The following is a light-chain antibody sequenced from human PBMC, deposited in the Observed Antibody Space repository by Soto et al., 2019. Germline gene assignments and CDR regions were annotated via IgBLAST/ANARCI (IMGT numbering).Light chain of an antibody. CDR2: KAS. V-gene: IGKV1-5*03. CDR3: QHYNAYPWT. Sequence: DIQMTQSPSTLSASVGDRVTITGRASQSISSWLAWYQQKPGQAPKLLIYKASSLETGVPFRFSGSGSGTEFTLTISSLQPDDIATYYCQHYNAYPWTFGQGTQV. J-gene: IGKJ1*01. CDR1: QSISSW.